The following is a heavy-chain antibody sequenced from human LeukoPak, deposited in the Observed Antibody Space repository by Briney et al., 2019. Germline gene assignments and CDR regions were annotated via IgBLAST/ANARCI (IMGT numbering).Heavy chain of an antibody. V-gene: IGHV4-34*01. J-gene: IGHJ4*02. Sequence: PSETLSLTCTVSGGSVSSYYWRWIRHPPRKGLVWIGEINHSGSTNYNPSLKSRVTISVDTSKNQFSLKLSSVTAADTAVYYCARDGGAAAGTWIYWGQGTLVTVSS. D-gene: IGHD6-13*01. CDR1: GGSVSSYY. CDR3: ARDGGAAAGTWIY. CDR2: INHSGST.